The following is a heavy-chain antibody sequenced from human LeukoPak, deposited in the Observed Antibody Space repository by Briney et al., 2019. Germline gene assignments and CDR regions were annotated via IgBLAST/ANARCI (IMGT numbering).Heavy chain of an antibody. CDR2: IRESGGGT. J-gene: IGHJ6*03. Sequence: GGSLLLSCVVSGITVSNYGMNWVRPAPGKGLEWVSGIRESGGGTNYADSVKGRFTISRDNSKNTLFLQMNNLRAEDTAVYYCAKDGIYGSARYMDVWGRGTTVTVSS. D-gene: IGHD3-10*01. CDR1: GITVSNYG. V-gene: IGHV3-23*01. CDR3: AKDGIYGSARYMDV.